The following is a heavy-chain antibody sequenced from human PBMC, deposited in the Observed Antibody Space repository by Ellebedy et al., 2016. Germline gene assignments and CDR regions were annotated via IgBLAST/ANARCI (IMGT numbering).Heavy chain of an antibody. CDR3: ARGDIVVVPAAIGGNWFDP. CDR2: INPNSGGT. CDR1: GYTFTGYY. Sequence: ASVKVSXXASGYTFTGYYMHWVRQAPGQGLEWMGWINPNSGGTNYAQKFQGRVTMTRDTSISTAYMELSRLRSDDTAVYYCARGDIVVVPAAIGGNWFDPWGQGTLVTVSS. J-gene: IGHJ5*02. D-gene: IGHD2-2*01. V-gene: IGHV1-2*02.